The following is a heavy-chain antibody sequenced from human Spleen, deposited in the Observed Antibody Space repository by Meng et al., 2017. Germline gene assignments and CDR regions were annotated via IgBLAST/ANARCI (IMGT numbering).Heavy chain of an antibody. V-gene: IGHV1-69*06. CDR3: ATSAAVAVRFPLHDAFDI. J-gene: IGHJ3*02. Sequence: SVKVSCKASGHTFTGHYMYWVRQAPGQGLEWMGGIIPIFGTANYAQKFQGRVTITADKSTSTAYMELSSLRSEDTAVYYCATSAAVAVRFPLHDAFDIWGQGTMVTVSS. D-gene: IGHD6-19*01. CDR1: GHTFTGHY. CDR2: IIPIFGTA.